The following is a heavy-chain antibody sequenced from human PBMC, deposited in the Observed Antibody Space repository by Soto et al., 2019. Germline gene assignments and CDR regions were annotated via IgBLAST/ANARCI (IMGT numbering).Heavy chain of an antibody. CDR1: GGSISSSSYY. D-gene: IGHD3-3*01. CDR3: ARAYYDFWSGYYYYYYMDV. CDR2: IYYSGST. V-gene: IGHV4-39*01. J-gene: IGHJ6*03. Sequence: SETLSLTCTVSGGSISSSSYYWGWIRQPPGKGLEWIGSIYYSGSTYYNPSLKSRVTISVDTSKNQFSLKLSSVTAADTAAYYCARAYYDFWSGYYYYYYMDVWGKGTTVTVSS.